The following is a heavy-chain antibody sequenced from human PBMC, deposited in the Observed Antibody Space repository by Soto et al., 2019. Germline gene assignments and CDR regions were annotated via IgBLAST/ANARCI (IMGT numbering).Heavy chain of an antibody. J-gene: IGHJ4*02. D-gene: IGHD6-19*01. Sequence: SETLSLTCAVYLGSFSGYYCCLIRQPPGKVLEWIEEIYHSGTTNYNPSLKSRVTISVDTSKHPFSLKLSSVTAADTAVYYCERVGLVGPFDYWGQGTLVTVSS. CDR1: LGSFSGYY. CDR2: IYHSGTT. CDR3: ERVGLVGPFDY. V-gene: IGHV4-34*01.